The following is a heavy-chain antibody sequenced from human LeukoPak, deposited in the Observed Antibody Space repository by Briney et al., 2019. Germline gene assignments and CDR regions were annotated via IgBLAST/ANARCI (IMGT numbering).Heavy chain of an antibody. J-gene: IGHJ6*02. CDR3: ARWNYGSGSYDGYYYYGMDV. CDR2: ISYDGSNK. Sequence: GGSLRLSCAASGFTFSGYGMNWVRQAPGKGLEWVAVISYDGSNKYYADSVKGRFTISRDNSKNTLYLQMNSLRAEDTAVYYCARWNYGSGSYDGYYYYGMDVWGQGTTVTVSS. D-gene: IGHD3-10*01. CDR1: GFTFSGYG. V-gene: IGHV3-30*01.